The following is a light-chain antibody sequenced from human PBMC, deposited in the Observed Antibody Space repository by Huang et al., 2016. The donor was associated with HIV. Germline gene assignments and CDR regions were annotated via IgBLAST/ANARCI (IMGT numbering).Light chain of an antibody. CDR2: EVS. CDR3: MQGVHLPRT. CDR1: ESLLLNDGKTY. J-gene: IGKJ1*01. Sequence: IVLTQSPLSLSVTPGQPASISCQSSESLLLNDGKTYLSWYLQRPGQSPWLLIYEVSSRFSGVPDRFSGSGSGTDFTLKISRVEAEDVGVYYCMQGVHLPRTFGQGTKVEIK. V-gene: IGKV2-29*02.